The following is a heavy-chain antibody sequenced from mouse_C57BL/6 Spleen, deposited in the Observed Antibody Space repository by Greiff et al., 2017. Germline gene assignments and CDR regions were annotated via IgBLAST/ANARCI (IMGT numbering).Heavy chain of an antibody. D-gene: IGHD3-2*02. Sequence: EVQLVESGGGLVKPGGSLKLSCAASGFTFSSYAMSWVRQTPEKRLEWVATISDGGSYTYYPDNVKGRFTISRDNAKNNLYLQMSHLKSEDTAMYYCARDSSGYDYFDYWGQGTTLTVSS. V-gene: IGHV5-4*01. J-gene: IGHJ2*01. CDR1: GFTFSSYA. CDR2: ISDGGSYT. CDR3: ARDSSGYDYFDY.